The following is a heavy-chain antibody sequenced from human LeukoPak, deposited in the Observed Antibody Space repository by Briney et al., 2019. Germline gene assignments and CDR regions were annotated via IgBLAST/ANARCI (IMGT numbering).Heavy chain of an antibody. Sequence: PSETLSLTCTVSGGSISSYYWSWIRQPPGKGLEWIGYIYYSGTTNYNPSLKSRVTISVDTSKNQFSLKLSSVTAADTALYYCARGVYVAAAQYAYWGQGTLVSVSS. D-gene: IGHD6-13*01. J-gene: IGHJ4*02. CDR2: IYYSGTT. CDR3: ARGVYVAAAQYAY. V-gene: IGHV4-59*01. CDR1: GGSISSYY.